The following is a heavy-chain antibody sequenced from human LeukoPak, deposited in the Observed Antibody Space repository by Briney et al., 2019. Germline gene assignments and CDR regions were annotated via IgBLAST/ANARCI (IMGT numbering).Heavy chain of an antibody. Sequence: SETLSLTCTVSGGXISSSSYYWAWIRQPPGKGLEWLGNIYYSGSTYYNPSLKSRVTMSVDTSKNQFSLKLSSVTAADTAVYYCARFNPAAGSFCFDYWGQGTLVTVSS. J-gene: IGHJ4*02. D-gene: IGHD6-13*01. V-gene: IGHV4-39*01. CDR3: ARFNPAAGSFCFDY. CDR2: IYYSGST. CDR1: GGXISSSSYY.